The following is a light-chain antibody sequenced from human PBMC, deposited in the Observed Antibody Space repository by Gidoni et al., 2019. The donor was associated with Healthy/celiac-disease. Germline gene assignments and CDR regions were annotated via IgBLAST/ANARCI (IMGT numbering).Light chain of an antibody. CDR1: QSISSY. V-gene: IGKV1-39*01. CDR3: QQSYSTPLT. CDR2: AGS. J-gene: IGKJ4*01. Sequence: DIQMTQSPSSLSASVGDRVTITCRASQSISSYLNWYQQKPGKAPKLLIYAGSSLPSGVPSRFSGSGSGTDFTLTISSLQPEDCATYYCQQSYSTPLTFGGGTKVEIK.